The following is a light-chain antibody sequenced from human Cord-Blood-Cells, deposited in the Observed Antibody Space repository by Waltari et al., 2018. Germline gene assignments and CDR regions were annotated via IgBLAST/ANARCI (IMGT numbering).Light chain of an antibody. V-gene: IGLV2-14*01. CDR2: DVS. CDR1: SSDVGGYNY. CDR3: SSYTSSSTWV. J-gene: IGLJ3*02. Sequence: QSALTQPASVSGSPGQSITISCTGTSSDVGGYNYVSRYQQHPGKAPKLMIYDVSKRPSGVSNRFSGSKSGNTASLTISGLQAEDEADYYCSSYTSSSTWVFGGGTKLTFL.